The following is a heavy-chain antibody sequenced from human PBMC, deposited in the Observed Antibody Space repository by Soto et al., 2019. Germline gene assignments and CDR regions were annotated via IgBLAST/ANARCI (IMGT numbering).Heavy chain of an antibody. D-gene: IGHD2-21*01. V-gene: IGHV2-5*02. Sequence: QITLRESGPTLVKPTQTLTLTCTFSGFSLSTDGVAVGWIRQPPGKALEWLALIYWDDDLRYSPSLQSRLTITKDTSKNQVVLTMTDMDPVDTATYYCAHAVAHRVLDYWGQGTLVTVSS. CDR2: IYWDDDL. CDR3: AHAVAHRVLDY. CDR1: GFSLSTDGVA. J-gene: IGHJ4*02.